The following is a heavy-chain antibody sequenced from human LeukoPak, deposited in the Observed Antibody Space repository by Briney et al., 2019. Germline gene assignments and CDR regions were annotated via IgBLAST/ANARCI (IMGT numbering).Heavy chain of an antibody. D-gene: IGHD5-18*01. V-gene: IGHV1-2*02. CDR2: IIPKSGAT. CDR1: GFTFSDYF. Sequence: ASVKVSCRASGFTFSDYFIHWVRQAPGQGLEWMGWIIPKSGATNFAQRFRDRVTVTSDTSTVYMDLSRLTSDDTAVYYCARDLRSGGVTYGQDSWGQGTLVTVSS. J-gene: IGHJ4*02. CDR3: ARDLRSGGVTYGQDS.